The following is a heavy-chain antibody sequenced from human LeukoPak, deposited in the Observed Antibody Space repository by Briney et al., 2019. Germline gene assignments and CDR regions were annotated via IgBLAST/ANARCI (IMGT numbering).Heavy chain of an antibody. CDR2: IIPIFGTA. J-gene: IGHJ3*02. Sequence: SVKVSCKASGSTFISYAISWVRQAPGQGLERMGRIIPIFGTANYAQKFQGRVTITTDESTSTAYMELSSLRSEDTAVYYCARVPYCSSTSCQRGTNAFDIWGQGTMVTVSS. CDR3: ARVPYCSSTSCQRGTNAFDI. V-gene: IGHV1-69*05. CDR1: GSTFISYA. D-gene: IGHD2-2*01.